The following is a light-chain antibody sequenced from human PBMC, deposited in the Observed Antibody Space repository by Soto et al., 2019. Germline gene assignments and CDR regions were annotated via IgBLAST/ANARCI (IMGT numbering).Light chain of an antibody. Sequence: DIQMTQSPSTLSASVGDRVTITCRASQSISSWLAWYQQKPGKGPKLLIYKASSFDSGVPSRFSGSGSGTEFTLTISSLQPDDFATYYCQQYNSYPTFGQGTKLEI. CDR2: KAS. J-gene: IGKJ2*01. CDR1: QSISSW. CDR3: QQYNSYPT. V-gene: IGKV1-5*03.